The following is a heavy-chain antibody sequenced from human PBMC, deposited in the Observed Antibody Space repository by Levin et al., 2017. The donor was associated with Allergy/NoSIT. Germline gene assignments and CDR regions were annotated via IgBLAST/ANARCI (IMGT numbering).Heavy chain of an antibody. D-gene: IGHD5-12*01. J-gene: IGHJ4*02. CDR1: GFTFSKFA. Sequence: SVKVSCQASGFTFSKFAVQWVRQARGQRLEWMGWVVAGTGHTNYAQRFQERVTITRDLSTNTSYMELSNLRSEDTAVYYCAATRLPDDYWGQGTLVTVS. V-gene: IGHV1-58*01. CDR2: VVAGTGHT. CDR3: AATRLPDDY.